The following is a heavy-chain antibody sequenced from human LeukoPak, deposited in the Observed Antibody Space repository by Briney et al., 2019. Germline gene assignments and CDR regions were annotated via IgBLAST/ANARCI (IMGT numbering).Heavy chain of an antibody. D-gene: IGHD3-16*01. CDR2: TSDNGADT. V-gene: IGHV3-23*01. Sequence: GESLKLSCAASGFTFSNFVMSWVRQAPGKGLEWVSSTSDNGADTYYEDSVKGRFTVSRDNSRNTLYLQMNSLRVDDTAVYYCAKDRIRGDSFWGQGTLVTVSS. CDR1: GFTFSNFV. CDR3: AKDRIRGDSF. J-gene: IGHJ4*02.